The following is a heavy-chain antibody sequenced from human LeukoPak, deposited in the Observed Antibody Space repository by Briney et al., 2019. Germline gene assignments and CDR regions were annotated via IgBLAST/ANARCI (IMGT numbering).Heavy chain of an antibody. V-gene: IGHV3-23*01. D-gene: IGHD6-19*01. CDR3: AKSMTLQWRGFFDL. CDR2: ISDSGANT. Sequence: GGSLRLSCAASGFTFRTYAMSWVRQAPGKGLEWVSTISDSGANTYYADSVRGRFTISRDNSKNTLYLQKNSLRADDTAIYYCAKSMTLQWRGFFDLWGRGTHVTVSS. J-gene: IGHJ2*01. CDR1: GFTFRTYA.